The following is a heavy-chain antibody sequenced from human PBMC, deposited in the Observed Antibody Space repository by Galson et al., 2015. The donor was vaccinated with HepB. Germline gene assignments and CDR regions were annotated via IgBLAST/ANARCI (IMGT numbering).Heavy chain of an antibody. V-gene: IGHV3-53*01. CDR2: IYSGGHG. Sequence: SLRLSCEASGFIVRTSYMSWVRQAPGKGLEWVSTIYSGGHGYYTDSVKGRFSISRDTNKNTIYLQMNNLGADDTAVYYCASPCCIDGNCYPLWHWGQGTLVTVSS. CDR3: ASPCCIDGNCYPLWH. CDR1: GFIVRTSY. D-gene: IGHD2-15*01. J-gene: IGHJ4*02.